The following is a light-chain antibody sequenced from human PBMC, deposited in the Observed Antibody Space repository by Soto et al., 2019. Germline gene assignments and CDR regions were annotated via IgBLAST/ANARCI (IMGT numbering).Light chain of an antibody. Sequence: QPVLTQPPSASASLGASVRLTCTLNSGHSSYAIAWHQQQPEKGPQYLMKINSDGSHSKGGGIPDRFSGSSSGAERYLTISSLQSEDEAYYYCQAWGTGMVFGGGTKLTVL. J-gene: IGLJ2*01. CDR1: SGHSSYA. V-gene: IGLV4-69*01. CDR2: INSDGSH. CDR3: QAWGTGMV.